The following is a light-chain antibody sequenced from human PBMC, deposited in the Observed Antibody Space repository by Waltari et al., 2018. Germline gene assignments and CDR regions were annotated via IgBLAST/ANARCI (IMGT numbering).Light chain of an antibody. CDR2: WAP. CDR3: QQYYSTPPHT. V-gene: IGKV4-1*01. Sequence: DIVMTQSPDSLAVSLGERATINCKSSQSVLYSSNNKNYLAWYQRKPGQPPKLLIYWAPTRESGVPDRFSGSGSGTDFTLTISSLQAEDVAVYYCQQYYSTPPHTFGQGTKLEIK. CDR1: QSVLYSSNNKNY. J-gene: IGKJ2*01.